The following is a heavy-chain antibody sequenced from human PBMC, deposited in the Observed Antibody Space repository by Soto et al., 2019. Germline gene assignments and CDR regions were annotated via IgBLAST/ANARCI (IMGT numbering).Heavy chain of an antibody. Sequence: SGPTLVNPTQTLTLTCTFSGFSLSTSGVGVGWIRQPPGKALEWLALIYWNDDKRYSPSLKSRLTITKDTSKNQVVLTMTNMDPVDTATYYCAHMYDFWSGYPPRYYGMDVWGQGTTVIVSS. CDR2: IYWNDDK. CDR1: GFSLSTSGVG. CDR3: AHMYDFWSGYPPRYYGMDV. D-gene: IGHD3-3*01. V-gene: IGHV2-5*01. J-gene: IGHJ6*02.